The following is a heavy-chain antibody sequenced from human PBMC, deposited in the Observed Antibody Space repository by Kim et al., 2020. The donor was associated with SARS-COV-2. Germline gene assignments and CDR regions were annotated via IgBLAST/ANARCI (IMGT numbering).Heavy chain of an antibody. CDR3: AATVGEGSVYYFWSALYYYYGMDV. J-gene: IGHJ6*02. CDR2: MNPNSGNT. Sequence: ASVKVSCKASGYTFTSYDINWVRQATGQGLEWMGWMNPNSGNTGYAQKFQGRVTMTRNTSISTAYMELSSLRSEDTAVYYCAATVGEGSVYYFWSALYYYYGMDVWGQGTTVTVSS. D-gene: IGHD3-16*01. CDR1: GYTFTSYD. V-gene: IGHV1-8*01.